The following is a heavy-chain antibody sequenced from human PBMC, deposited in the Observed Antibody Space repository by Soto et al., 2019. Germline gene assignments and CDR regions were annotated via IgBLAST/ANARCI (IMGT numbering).Heavy chain of an antibody. V-gene: IGHV4-59*01. D-gene: IGHD3-16*01. Sequence: TSETMSLTCPVSGDYISSYGLSWIRQPPGKGLEWIGYIYYSGSTNYNPSLKSRVTISVDTSKNQFSLKLNSVTAADTAVYYCARGGSRLVSLDYWGQGTRVTVSS. CDR3: ARGGSRLVSLDY. CDR2: IYYSGST. CDR1: GDYISSYG. J-gene: IGHJ4*02.